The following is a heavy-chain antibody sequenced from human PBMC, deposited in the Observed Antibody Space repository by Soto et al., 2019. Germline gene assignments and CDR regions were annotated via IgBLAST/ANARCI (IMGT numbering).Heavy chain of an antibody. CDR1: GGSISSSYW. CDR2: IYHGGTT. D-gene: IGHD3-3*01. Sequence: QVQLQESGPGLVKPSGTLSLTCAVSGGSISSSYWWNWVRQTPRGGLEWIGKIYHGGTTNYNPSLKNGVPISGDKSKTRFSLRLPFVPAGTRAVFYCVSPLNYDFGRDGGRHFSFDYGGRGTLATFSS. CDR3: VSPLNYDFGRDGGRHFSFDY. V-gene: IGHV4-4*02. J-gene: IGHJ4*02.